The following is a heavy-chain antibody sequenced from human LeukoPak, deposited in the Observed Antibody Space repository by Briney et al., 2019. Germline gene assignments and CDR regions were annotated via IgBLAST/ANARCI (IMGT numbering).Heavy chain of an antibody. CDR2: INQSGST. CDR1: GGSFSSYY. V-gene: IGHV4-34*01. D-gene: IGHD5-18*01. CDR3: ASTGVRIQLWFRDYYYYYGMDV. Sequence: SETLSLTCAVYGGSFSSYYWTWIRQPPGKGREWMGEINQSGSTNYNPSLKSRVTISVDTSKNQFSLKLSSVTAADTAVYYCASTGVRIQLWFRDYYYYYGMDVWGQGTTVTVSS. J-gene: IGHJ6*02.